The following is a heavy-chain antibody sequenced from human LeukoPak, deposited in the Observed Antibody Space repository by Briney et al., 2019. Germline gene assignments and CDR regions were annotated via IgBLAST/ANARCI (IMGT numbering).Heavy chain of an antibody. D-gene: IGHD5-24*01. J-gene: IGHJ6*03. V-gene: IGHV4-34*01. CDR1: GGSFSGYY. CDR2: INHSGST. CDR3: TREGWRWLQFYYYYYMDV. Sequence: SETLSLTCAVYGGSFSGYYWSWIRQPPGKGLEWIGEINHSGSTNYNPSLKSRVTISVDTSKNQFSLKLSSVTAEDTAVYYCTREGWRWLQFYYYYYMDVWGKGTTVTVSS.